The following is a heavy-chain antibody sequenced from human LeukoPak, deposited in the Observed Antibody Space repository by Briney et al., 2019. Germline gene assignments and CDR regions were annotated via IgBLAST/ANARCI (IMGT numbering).Heavy chain of an antibody. Sequence: PGGSLRLSCAASGFTFSDYYMSWIRQAPGKGLEWVSYISSSGSTIYYADSVKGRFTISRDNAKNSLYLQMNSLRAEDTAVYYCARATRDSSSWLDYWGQGTLVTVSS. J-gene: IGHJ4*02. CDR1: GFTFSDYY. CDR2: ISSSGSTI. V-gene: IGHV3-11*01. D-gene: IGHD6-13*01. CDR3: ARATRDSSSWLDY.